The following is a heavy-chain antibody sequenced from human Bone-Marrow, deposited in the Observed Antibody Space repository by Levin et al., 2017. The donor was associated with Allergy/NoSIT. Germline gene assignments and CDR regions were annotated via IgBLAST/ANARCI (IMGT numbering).Heavy chain of an antibody. D-gene: IGHD3-10*01. CDR3: ARESVYYGSGSWIDC. Sequence: ASETLSLTCTVSGESVSSSGFYWTWIRQYPGTGLEWIGHIYYPGNTSYNPSLKSRVSISEDRSKNQFSLKLDSVTAADTAVYYCARESVYYGSGSWIDCWGQGTLVTVSS. V-gene: IGHV4-31*02. CDR2: IYYPGNT. CDR1: GESVSSSGFY. J-gene: IGHJ4*02.